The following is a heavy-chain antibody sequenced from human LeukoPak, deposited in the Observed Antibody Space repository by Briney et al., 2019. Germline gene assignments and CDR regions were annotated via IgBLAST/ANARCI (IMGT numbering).Heavy chain of an antibody. CDR3: ARDHGGRYCGPFAFDI. Sequence: GGSLRLSCAASGFTFSSYEMNWVRQAPGKGLEWVSYISSSGSTIYYADSVKGRFTISIDNAKNSLYLQMNSLRAEDTAVYYCARDHGGRYCGPFAFDIWGQGTMVTVSS. V-gene: IGHV3-48*03. CDR1: GFTFSSYE. J-gene: IGHJ3*02. D-gene: IGHD1-26*01. CDR2: ISSSGSTI.